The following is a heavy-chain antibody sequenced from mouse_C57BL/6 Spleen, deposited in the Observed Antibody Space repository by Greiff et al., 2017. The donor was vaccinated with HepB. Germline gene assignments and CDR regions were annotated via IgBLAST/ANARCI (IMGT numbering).Heavy chain of an antibody. CDR2: IYPRSGNT. J-gene: IGHJ1*03. V-gene: IGHV1-81*01. CDR3: ARGGGNYWYFDV. D-gene: IGHD2-1*01. CDR1: GYTFTSYG. Sequence: VQLQQSGAELARPGASVKLSCKASGYTFTSYGISWVKQRTGQGLEWIGEIYPRSGNTYYNEKFKGKATLTADKSSSTAYMELRSLTSEDSAVYFCARGGGNYWYFDVWGTGTTVTVSS.